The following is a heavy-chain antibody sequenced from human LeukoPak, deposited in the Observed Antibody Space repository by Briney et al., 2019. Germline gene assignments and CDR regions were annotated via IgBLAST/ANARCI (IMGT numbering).Heavy chain of an antibody. D-gene: IGHD3-22*01. V-gene: IGHV4-39*07. CDR2: INHSGST. CDR1: GGSISSSSYY. J-gene: IGHJ3*02. CDR3: ARTSHYYDSSGYYPITRAFDI. Sequence: SETLSLTCTVSGGSISSSSYYWGWIRQPPGKGLEWIGEINHSGSTNYNPSLKSRVTISVDTSKNQFSLKLSSVTAADTAVYYCARTSHYYDSSGYYPITRAFDIWGQGTMVTVSS.